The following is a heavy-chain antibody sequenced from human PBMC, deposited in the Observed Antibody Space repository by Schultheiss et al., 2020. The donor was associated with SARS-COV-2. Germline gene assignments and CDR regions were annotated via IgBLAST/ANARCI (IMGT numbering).Heavy chain of an antibody. CDR3: ARTYSGYETLSPYYFDY. J-gene: IGHJ4*02. V-gene: IGHV1-69*04. Sequence: SVKVSCKASGGTFSSYAISWVRQAPGQGLEWMGRIIPILGIANYAQKFQGRVTITADKSTSTAYMELSSLRSEDTAVYYCARTYSGYETLSPYYFDYWGQGTLVTVSS. D-gene: IGHD5-12*01. CDR2: IIPILGIA. CDR1: GGTFSSYA.